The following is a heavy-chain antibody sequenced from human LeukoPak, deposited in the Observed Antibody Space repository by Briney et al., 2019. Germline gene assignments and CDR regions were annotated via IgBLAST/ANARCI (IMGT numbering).Heavy chain of an antibody. J-gene: IGHJ6*02. CDR2: MNPNSGNT. Sequence: ASVKVSCKASGYTFTSYDVNWFRQATGQGLEWMGWMNPNSGNTGYAQKFQGRVSLTRDTSISTAYMELSSLRSEDTAVYYCARESGFSSSWYEKYDYYYYYGMDVWGQGTTVTVSS. CDR3: ARESGFSSSWYEKYDYYYYYGMDV. V-gene: IGHV1-8*01. CDR1: GYTFTSYD. D-gene: IGHD6-13*01.